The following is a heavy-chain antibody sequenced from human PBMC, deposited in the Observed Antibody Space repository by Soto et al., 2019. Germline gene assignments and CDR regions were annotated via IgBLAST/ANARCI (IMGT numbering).Heavy chain of an antibody. CDR3: ARHSPRGYCSGGSCYKGWFDP. CDR2: IYYSGST. J-gene: IGHJ5*02. D-gene: IGHD2-15*01. CDR1: GGSISSSSYY. V-gene: IGHV4-39*01. Sequence: SETLSLTCTVSGGSISSSSYYWGWIRQPPGKGLEWIGSIYYSGSTYYNPSLKSRATISVDTSKNQFSLKLSSVTAADTAVYYCARHSPRGYCSGGSCYKGWFDPWGQGTLVTVSS.